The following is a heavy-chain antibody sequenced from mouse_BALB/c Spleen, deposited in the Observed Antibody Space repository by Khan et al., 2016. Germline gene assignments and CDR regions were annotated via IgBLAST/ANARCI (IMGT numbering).Heavy chain of an antibody. CDR2: ISSGGST. CDR3: ARGEVRYYYAMDY. D-gene: IGHD2-14*01. Sequence: EVELVESGGGLVKPGGSLKLSCAASGFTFSSYAMSWVRQTPEKRLEWVASISSGGSTYYPDSVKGRFTISRDNARNILYLHMSSLRSEDTAMYYCARGEVRYYYAMDYWGQGTSVTVSS. J-gene: IGHJ4*01. CDR1: GFTFSSYA. V-gene: IGHV5-6-5*01.